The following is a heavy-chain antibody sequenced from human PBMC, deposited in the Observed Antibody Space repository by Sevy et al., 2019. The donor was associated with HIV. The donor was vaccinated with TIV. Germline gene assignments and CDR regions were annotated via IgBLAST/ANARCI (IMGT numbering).Heavy chain of an antibody. V-gene: IGHV3-48*03. CDR3: ARDLPPSATTVPHFDC. J-gene: IGHJ4*02. D-gene: IGHD4-17*01. Sequence: GGSLRLSCAASGFTISSYEMNWVRQAPGKGLEWISYISNSGTAMYYSDSVRGRFTISRDNARRSLYLQMNSLRAEDTAVYYCARDLPPSATTVPHFDCWGQGTLVTVSS. CDR2: ISNSGTAM. CDR1: GFTISSYE.